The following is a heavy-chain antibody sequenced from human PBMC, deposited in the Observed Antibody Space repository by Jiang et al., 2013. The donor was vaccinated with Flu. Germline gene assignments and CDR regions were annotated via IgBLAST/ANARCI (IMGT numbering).Heavy chain of an antibody. Sequence: VIWYDGSNKYYADSVKGRFTISRDNSKNTLYLQMNSLRAEDTAVYYCARGAAAGPHYYYGMDVWGQGTTVTVSS. CDR2: IWYDGSNK. D-gene: IGHD6-13*01. J-gene: IGHJ6*02. CDR3: ARGAAAGPHYYYGMDV. V-gene: IGHV3-33*01.